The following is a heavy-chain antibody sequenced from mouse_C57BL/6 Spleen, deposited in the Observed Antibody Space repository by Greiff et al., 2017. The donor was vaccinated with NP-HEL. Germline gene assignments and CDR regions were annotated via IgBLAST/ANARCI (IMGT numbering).Heavy chain of an antibody. CDR1: GYTFTSYW. CDR2: IHPNSGST. V-gene: IGHV1-64*01. Sequence: VQLQQPGAELVKPGASVKLSCKASGYTFTSYWMHWVKQRPGQGLEWIGMIHPNSGSTNYNEKFKSKATLTVDKSSSTAYMQLSSLTSEDSAVYYCVVYYGNFVLGNWGQGTTLTVSS. D-gene: IGHD2-1*01. CDR3: VVYYGNFVLGN. J-gene: IGHJ2*01.